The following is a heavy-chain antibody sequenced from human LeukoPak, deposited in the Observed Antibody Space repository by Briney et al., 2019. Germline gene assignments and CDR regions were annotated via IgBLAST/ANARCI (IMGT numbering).Heavy chain of an antibody. CDR2: ISSSSSYI. Sequence: GGSLRLSCAASGFSFSVFWMHWVRQAPGKGLEWVSSISSSSSYIYYADSVKGRFTISRDNAKNSLYLQMNSLRAEDTAVYYCARDRSPVFWGQGTLVTVSS. D-gene: IGHD5/OR15-5a*01. J-gene: IGHJ4*02. CDR1: GFSFSVFW. CDR3: ARDRSPVF. V-gene: IGHV3-21*01.